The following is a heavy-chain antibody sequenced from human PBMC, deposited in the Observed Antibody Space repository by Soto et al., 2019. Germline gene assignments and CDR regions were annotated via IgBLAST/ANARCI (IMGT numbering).Heavy chain of an antibody. CDR2: IYWNDTT. Sequence: SRPALVTRAQCLPLTCSCSGISVSISGEAVCSIRHPPVKALDCLAHIYWNDTTYYGTSLKRGRTITMDTPKNQLLLTLTHMHPQDTATYYRAHRSSGGGSCYYSLDCWGQRTLVTVSS. D-gene: IGHD2-15*01. CDR1: GISVSISGEA. CDR3: AHRSSGGGSCYYSLDC. V-gene: IGHV2-5*01. J-gene: IGHJ4*02.